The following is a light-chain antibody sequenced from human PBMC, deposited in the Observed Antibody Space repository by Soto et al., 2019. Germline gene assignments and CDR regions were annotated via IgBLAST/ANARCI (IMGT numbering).Light chain of an antibody. J-gene: IGKJ2*01. CDR3: QQTYSPSYS. CDR2: AAS. CDR1: QTIGTI. V-gene: IGKV1-39*01. Sequence: DIQMTQSPSSLSASVRDRVTMTCRASQTIGTILNWYQQRPGKAPKLLISAASSLQGGVPSRFSGSGSGSHFTLTITSLQLEDFATYYCQQTYSPSYSFGQGTKLQF.